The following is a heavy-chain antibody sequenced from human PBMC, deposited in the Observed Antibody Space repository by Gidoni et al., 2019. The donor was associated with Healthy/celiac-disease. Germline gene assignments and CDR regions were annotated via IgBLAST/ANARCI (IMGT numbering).Heavy chain of an antibody. CDR2: IIPIFGTA. D-gene: IGHD3-9*01. J-gene: IGHJ4*02. Sequence: QVQLVQSGAEVKKPGSSVKVSFKASGGTFSSYAISWVRPAPGQGLEWMGGIIPIFGTANYEQKFQGRVTITADESTSTAYMELSSLRSEDTAVYYCARGPLYDILTGYFLDYFDYWGQGTLVTVSS. CDR3: ARGPLYDILTGYFLDYFDY. CDR1: GGTFSSYA. V-gene: IGHV1-69*01.